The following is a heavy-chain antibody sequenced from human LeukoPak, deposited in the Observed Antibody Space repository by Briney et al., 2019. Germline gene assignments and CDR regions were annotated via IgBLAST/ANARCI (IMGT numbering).Heavy chain of an antibody. CDR2: INPNSGGT. D-gene: IGHD3-10*01. Sequence: ASVKVSCKASGYTFTGYYMHWVRQAPGQGLEWMGWINPNSGGTNYAQRFQGRVTMTRDTSFSTAYMELSRLRSDDTAVYYCARDRVRITMVRGAKNWFDPWGQGTLVTVSS. J-gene: IGHJ5*02. CDR3: ARDRVRITMVRGAKNWFDP. CDR1: GYTFTGYY. V-gene: IGHV1-2*02.